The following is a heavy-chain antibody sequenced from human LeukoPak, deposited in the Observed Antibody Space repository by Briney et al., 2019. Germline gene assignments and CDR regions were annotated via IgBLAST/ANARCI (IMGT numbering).Heavy chain of an antibody. V-gene: IGHV3-23*01. D-gene: IGHD3-22*01. J-gene: IGHJ4*02. CDR2: ISGSGGST. CDR1: GFTFSSYA. Sequence: GGSLRLSCAASGFTFSSYAMSWVRQAPGKGLEWVSAISGSGGSTYYADSVKGLFTISRDNSKNTLYLQMNSLRAEDTAVYYCAKDPYDSSGYYNYWGQGTLVTVSS. CDR3: AKDPYDSSGYYNY.